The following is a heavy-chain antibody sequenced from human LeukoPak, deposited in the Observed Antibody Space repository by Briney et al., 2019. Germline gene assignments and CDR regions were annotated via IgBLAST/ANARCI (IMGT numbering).Heavy chain of an antibody. CDR3: ALSNDYGDYGGGDAFDI. D-gene: IGHD4-17*01. CDR2: IYPGDSDT. V-gene: IGHV5-51*01. CDR1: GYSFTSYW. Sequence: GASLKISCKGSGYSFTSYWIGWVRQMPGKGLEWMGIIYPGDSDTRYSPSFQGQVTISADKSISTAYLQWSSLKASDTAMYYCALSNDYGDYGGGDAFDIWGQGIMVTVSS. J-gene: IGHJ3*02.